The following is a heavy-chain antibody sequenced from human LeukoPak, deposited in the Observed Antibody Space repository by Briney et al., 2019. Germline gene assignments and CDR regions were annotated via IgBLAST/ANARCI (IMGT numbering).Heavy chain of an antibody. CDR3: ARDRTTVTSNFDY. CDR1: GFTFDDYA. V-gene: IGHV3-43*02. D-gene: IGHD4-17*01. CDR2: ISGDGGST. J-gene: IGHJ4*02. Sequence: PGGSLRLSCAASGFTFDDYAMHWVRQAPGKGLEWVSLISGDGGSTYYADSVKGRFTISRDNAKNSLYLQMNSLRAEDTAVYYCARDRTTVTSNFDYWGQGTLVTVSS.